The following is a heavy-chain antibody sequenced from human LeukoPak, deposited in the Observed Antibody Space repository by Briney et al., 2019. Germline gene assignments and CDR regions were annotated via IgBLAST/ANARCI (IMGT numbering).Heavy chain of an antibody. V-gene: IGHV4-59*12. CDR2: IYYSGTT. Sequence: PSETLSLTCTVSGGSISNYYWGWIRQPPGKGLEWIGYIYYSGTTNYNPSLKSRVTISVDTSKNQFSLKLSSVTAADTAVYYCARSQVYSSSWYDAFDIWGQGTMVTVSS. CDR3: ARSQVYSSSWYDAFDI. CDR1: GGSISNYY. D-gene: IGHD6-13*01. J-gene: IGHJ3*02.